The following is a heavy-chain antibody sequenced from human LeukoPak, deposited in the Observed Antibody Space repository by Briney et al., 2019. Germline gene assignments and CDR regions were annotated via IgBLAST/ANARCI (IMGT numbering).Heavy chain of an antibody. CDR3: ARRRWGYGSGSYDY. CDR2: INHSGSTT. V-gene: IGHV4-34*01. Sequence: PSETLSLTCTVYGGSFSDYYWTWIRQPPGKGLEWIGEINHSGSTTNYNPSLKSRVTISVDMYKNQFSLKLISVTAADAAVYYCARRRWGYGSGSYDYWGQGTLVTVSS. J-gene: IGHJ4*02. CDR1: GGSFSDYY. D-gene: IGHD3-10*01.